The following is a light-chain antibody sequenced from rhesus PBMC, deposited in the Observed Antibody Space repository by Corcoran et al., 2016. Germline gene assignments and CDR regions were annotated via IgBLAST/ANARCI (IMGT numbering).Light chain of an antibody. J-gene: IGKJ3*01. CDR3: LQDIPLPFT. Sequence: DIVMTQTPLSLPVTPGEPASISCRSSQSLLHSNGYTYLLWYLQKPGQSPQLRIYLGSNRASGVPDRFSGSGSGTDFTLKIRLVRAEYVGVYYYLQDIPLPFTFRPGTKLVI. CDR2: LGS. CDR1: QSLLHSNGYTY. V-gene: IGKV2-72*02.